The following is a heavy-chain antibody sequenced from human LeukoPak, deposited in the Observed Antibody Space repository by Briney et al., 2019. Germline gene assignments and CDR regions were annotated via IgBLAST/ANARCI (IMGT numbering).Heavy chain of an antibody. CDR1: GGSFSGYY. V-gene: IGHV4-34*01. Sequence: ETLSLTCAVYGGSFSGYYWSWIRQPPGKGLEWIGEINHSGSTNYNPSLKSRVTISVDTSKNQFSLKLSSVTAADTAVYYCARAPTYGSGSYAIDPWGQGTLVTVSS. J-gene: IGHJ5*02. CDR2: INHSGST. CDR3: ARAPTYGSGSYAIDP. D-gene: IGHD3-10*01.